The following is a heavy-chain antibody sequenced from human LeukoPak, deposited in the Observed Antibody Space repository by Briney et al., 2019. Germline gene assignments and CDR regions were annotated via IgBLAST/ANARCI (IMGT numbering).Heavy chain of an antibody. J-gene: IGHJ6*02. CDR1: GFTFSSHW. CDR3: TTEDLRVRGVFYYYYGMDV. D-gene: IGHD3-10*01. Sequence: GGSLRLSCAASGFTFSSHWMSWVRQAPGKGLEWVGRIKSKTDGGTTDYAAPVKGRFTISRDDSKNTLYLQMNSLKTEDTAVYYCTTEDLRVRGVFYYYYGMDVWGQGTTVTVSS. V-gene: IGHV3-15*01. CDR2: IKSKTDGGTT.